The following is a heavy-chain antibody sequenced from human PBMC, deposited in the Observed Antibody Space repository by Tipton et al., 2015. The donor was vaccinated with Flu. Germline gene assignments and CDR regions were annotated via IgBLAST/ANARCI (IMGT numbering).Heavy chain of an antibody. D-gene: IGHD5-24*01. J-gene: IGHJ4*02. CDR3: VRTKDGYTLSNFVY. Sequence: LRLSCTVSGASLRSSSYYWGWIRQPQGKGLEWIGSFYYDVGTYYNPSLNSRVTISVDESKNQFSLRLTSVTAADTAVYYCVRTKDGYTLSNFVYWGQGTPVTVSS. CDR1: GASLRSSSYY. CDR2: FYYDVGT. V-gene: IGHV4-39*07.